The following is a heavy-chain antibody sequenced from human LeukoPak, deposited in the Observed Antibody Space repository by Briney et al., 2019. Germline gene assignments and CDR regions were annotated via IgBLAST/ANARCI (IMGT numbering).Heavy chain of an antibody. CDR2: IYYSGRT. J-gene: IGHJ2*01. D-gene: IGHD5-12*01. CDR3: ARQASWLPYFDL. CDR1: GGSVSNYY. V-gene: IGHV4-59*08. Sequence: SETLSLTCTVSGGSVSNYYWSWNRQSPGKGLEWIAYIYYSGRTNYNPSLKSRVTISVDTAENQFSLKLSSVTAADTALYFCARQASWLPYFDLWGRGTLVSVSS.